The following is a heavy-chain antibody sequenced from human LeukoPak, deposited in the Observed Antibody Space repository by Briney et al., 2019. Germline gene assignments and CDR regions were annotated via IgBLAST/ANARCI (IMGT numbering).Heavy chain of an antibody. CDR2: ISADGGSA. CDR3: AKESGKFDY. Sequence: GGSLRLSCVASGLNFGESAMHWVRQAPGKGLEWVSLISADGGSAFSADSVKGRFSISRDNSKNSLYLQMDSLRSEDTAMYYGAKESGKFDYWGQGTLVVVSS. J-gene: IGHJ4*02. CDR1: GLNFGESA. V-gene: IGHV3-43*02.